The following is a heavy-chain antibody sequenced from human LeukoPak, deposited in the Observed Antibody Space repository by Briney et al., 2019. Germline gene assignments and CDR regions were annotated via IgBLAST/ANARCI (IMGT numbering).Heavy chain of an antibody. V-gene: IGHV3-74*01. D-gene: IGHD6-19*01. Sequence: GGSLRLSCAASGFTFSTYWMHWVRQAPGKGLVWVSRINSDGSSTSYADSVKGRFTISRDNAKNTLFLQMNSLRAEDTAVYYCARYSSAWHAVDYRGQGTLVTVSS. CDR1: GFTFSTYW. CDR3: ARYSSAWHAVDY. J-gene: IGHJ4*02. CDR2: INSDGSST.